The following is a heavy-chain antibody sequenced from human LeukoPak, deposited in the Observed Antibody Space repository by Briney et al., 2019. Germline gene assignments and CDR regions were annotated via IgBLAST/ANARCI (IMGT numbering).Heavy chain of an antibody. CDR2: IYPSGNT. D-gene: IGHD2-21*02. CDR3: ARVKGVVVTAIQGYFDY. Sequence: PSETLSLTCTVSGDSISNSRHYWSWIRQPAGKGLEWIGRIYPSGNTYYNPSLKSRVTISVDTSKNQFSLKLSSVTAADTAVYYCARVKGVVVTAIQGYFDYWGQGTLVTVSS. CDR1: GDSISNSRHY. J-gene: IGHJ4*02. V-gene: IGHV4-61*02.